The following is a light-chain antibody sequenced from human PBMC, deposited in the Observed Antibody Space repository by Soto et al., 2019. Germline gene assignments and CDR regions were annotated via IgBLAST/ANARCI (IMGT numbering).Light chain of an antibody. CDR2: EVN. Sequence: QSALTQPASVSGSPGQSITISCTGTSSDVGGYNYVSWYQQHPGKAPKPMIYEVNNRPSGVSSRFSGSKSGNTASLTISGLQAEDEADYYCSSYTVTSITFYVFGTGTKV. CDR3: SSYTVTSITFYV. V-gene: IGLV2-14*01. J-gene: IGLJ1*01. CDR1: SSDVGGYNY.